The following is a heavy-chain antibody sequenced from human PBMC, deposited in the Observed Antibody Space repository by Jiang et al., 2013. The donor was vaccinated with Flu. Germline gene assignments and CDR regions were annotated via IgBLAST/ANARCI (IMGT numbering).Heavy chain of an antibody. V-gene: IGHV3-30*18. J-gene: IGHJ4*02. CDR1: GFTFSDYY. CDR2: ISYDGSNK. CDR3: AKGLSQRQGVTMIVVVPYFDY. Sequence: VQLVESGGGLVKPGGSLRLSCAASGFTFSDYYMSWIRQAPGKGLEWVAVISYDGSNKYYADSVKGRFTISRDNSKNTLYLQMNSLRAEDTAVYYCAKGLSQRQGVTMIVVVPYFDYWGRGNPGHRLL. D-gene: IGHD3-22*01.